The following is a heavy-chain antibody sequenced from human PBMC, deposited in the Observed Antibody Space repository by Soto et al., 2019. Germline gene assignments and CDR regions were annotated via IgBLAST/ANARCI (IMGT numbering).Heavy chain of an antibody. CDR2: IYPGDSDT. Sequence: EVQQVQSGAEVKKPGESLKISCKGSGYSFTSYWIAWVRQMPGKGLEWMGIIYPGDSDTRYSPSFQGQVIISADKSIITAYLQWSSLKASDTAIYYCGRYALPGGGTGHGMDVWGQGTTVTVSS. J-gene: IGHJ6*02. CDR1: GYSFTSYW. D-gene: IGHD1-1*01. CDR3: GRYALPGGGTGHGMDV. V-gene: IGHV5-51*01.